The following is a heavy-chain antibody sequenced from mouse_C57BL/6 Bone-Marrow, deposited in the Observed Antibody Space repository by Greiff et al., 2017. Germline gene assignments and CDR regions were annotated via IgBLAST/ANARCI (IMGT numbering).Heavy chain of an antibody. J-gene: IGHJ1*03. CDR2: ISSGSSTI. CDR3: ARKLDGDDYGYCDV. D-gene: IGHD4-1*01. CDR1: GFTFSDYG. V-gene: IGHV5-17*01. Sequence: DVQLVESGGGLVKPGGSLKLSCAASGFTFSDYGMHWVRQAPEKGLEWVAYISSGSSTIYYADTVKGRFTISRDNAKNTLFLQMTSLRSEDTAMYYWARKLDGDDYGYCDVWGTGTTVTVSS.